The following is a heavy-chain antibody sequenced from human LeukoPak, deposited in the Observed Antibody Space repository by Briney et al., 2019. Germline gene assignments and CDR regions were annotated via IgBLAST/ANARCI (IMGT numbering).Heavy chain of an antibody. V-gene: IGHV4-59*01. CDR1: DDSITMYY. J-gene: IGHJ6*03. D-gene: IGHD1-1*01. CDR2: VDHTGST. Sequence: SGTLSLTCSVSDDSITMYYWTWIRQPPGKGLEWIGYVDHTGSTNFNPSLNGRVSISRDTTKNLFSLRLRSVTAADTAVYFCARGRVSSSTWYSTYYYYFYMDVWGKGTTVTVSS. CDR3: ARGRVSSSTWYSTYYYYFYMDV.